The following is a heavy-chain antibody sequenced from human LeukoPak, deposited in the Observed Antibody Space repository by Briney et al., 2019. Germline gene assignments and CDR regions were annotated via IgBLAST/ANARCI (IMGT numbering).Heavy chain of an antibody. D-gene: IGHD5-24*01. V-gene: IGHV4-39*02. CDR2: IYYSGST. Sequence: SETLSLTWTVSGGSISSSSYYWGWIRQPPGKGLEWIGSIYYSGSTYYNPSLKSRVTIYVDTSKNQFSLKLSSVTAADTAVYYCARDRRDGYNLEYFDKWGQGTLVTVSS. CDR3: ARDRRDGYNLEYFDK. CDR1: GGSISSSSYY. J-gene: IGHJ4*02.